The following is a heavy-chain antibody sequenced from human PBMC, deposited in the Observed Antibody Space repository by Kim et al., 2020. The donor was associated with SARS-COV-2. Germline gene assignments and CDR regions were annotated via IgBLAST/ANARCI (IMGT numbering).Heavy chain of an antibody. CDR2: INTNTGNP. Sequence: ASVKVSCKASGYTFTSYAMNWVRQAPGQGLEWMGWINTNTGNPTYAQGFTGRFVFSLDTSVSTAYLQISSLKAEDTAVYYCARGGTIVGAGIYYYYYYGMDVWGQGTTVTVSS. J-gene: IGHJ6*02. CDR3: ARGGTIVGAGIYYYYYYGMDV. V-gene: IGHV7-4-1*02. D-gene: IGHD1-26*01. CDR1: GYTFTSYA.